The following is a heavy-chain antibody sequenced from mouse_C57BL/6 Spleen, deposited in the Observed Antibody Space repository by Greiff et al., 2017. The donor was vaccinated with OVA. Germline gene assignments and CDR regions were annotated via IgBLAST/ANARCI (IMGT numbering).Heavy chain of an antibody. V-gene: IGHV1-15*01. CDR1: GYTFTDYE. J-gene: IGHJ4*01. D-gene: IGHD1-2*01. CDR2: IDPETGGT. CDR3: TRARGYDYAMDY. Sequence: QVQLQQSGAELVRPGASVTLSCKASGYTFTDYEMHWVKPTPVHGLEWIGAIDPETGGTAYNQKFKGKAILTADKSSSTAYMELRSLTSEDSAVYYCTRARGYDYAMDYWGQGTSVTVSS.